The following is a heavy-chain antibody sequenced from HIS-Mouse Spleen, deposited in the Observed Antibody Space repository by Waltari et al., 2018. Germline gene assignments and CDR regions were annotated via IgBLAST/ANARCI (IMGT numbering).Heavy chain of an antibody. CDR3: ARTDNGSAFDI. CDR1: GYTVTGYY. J-gene: IGHJ3*02. V-gene: IGHV1-2*02. CDR2: INPNRGGT. D-gene: IGHD1-26*01. Sequence: QVQLVQSGAEVKKPGASVKVSCKASGYTVTGYYMHWVRQAPGQGPEWMGWINPNRGGTNYAQKFQGRVTMTRDTSISTAYMELSRLRSDDTAVYYCARTDNGSAFDIWGQGTMVTVSS.